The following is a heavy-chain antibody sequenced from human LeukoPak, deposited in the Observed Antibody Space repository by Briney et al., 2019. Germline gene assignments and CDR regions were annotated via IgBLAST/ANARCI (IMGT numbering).Heavy chain of an antibody. J-gene: IGHJ3*02. D-gene: IGHD3-22*01. Sequence: ASVKVSCKASGYTFTSYDINWVRQATGQGLEWMGWMNPNSGNTGYARKFQGRVTMTRNTSISTAYMELSSLRSEDTAVYYCARVGADSSGYYYDAFDIWGQGTMVTVSS. CDR2: MNPNSGNT. CDR1: GYTFTSYD. V-gene: IGHV1-8*01. CDR3: ARVGADSSGYYYDAFDI.